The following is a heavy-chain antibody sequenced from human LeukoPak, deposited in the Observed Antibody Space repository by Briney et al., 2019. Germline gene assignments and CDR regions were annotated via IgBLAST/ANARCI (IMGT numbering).Heavy chain of an antibody. CDR3: ARSGRCCSSTSCYGGREYYYYYMDV. V-gene: IGHV3-20*01. CDR2: INWNGGST. Sequence: GGSLRLSCAASGFTFDDYGMSWVRQAPGKGLEWVSGINWNGGSTGYADSVKGRFTISRDNAKNSLYLQMNSLRAEDTALYHCARSGRCCSSTSCYGGREYYYYYMDVWGKGTTVTVSS. D-gene: IGHD2-2*01. CDR1: GFTFDDYG. J-gene: IGHJ6*03.